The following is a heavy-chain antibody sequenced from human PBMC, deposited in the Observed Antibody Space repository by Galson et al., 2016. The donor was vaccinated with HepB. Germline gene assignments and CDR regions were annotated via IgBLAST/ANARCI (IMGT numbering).Heavy chain of an antibody. D-gene: IGHD6-19*01. CDR2: IYYSGST. J-gene: IGHJ4*02. CDR3: ARESGWSTSPYFDF. Sequence: ETLSLTCTVSGDSVSSGSYYWSWIRQPPGKGLEWIGYIYYSGSTNYNPSLKGRLTISVDTSKNQFSLKLSSVTAADTAVYYCARESGWSTSPYFDFWGQGTLVTISS. V-gene: IGHV4-61*01. CDR1: GDSVSSGSYY.